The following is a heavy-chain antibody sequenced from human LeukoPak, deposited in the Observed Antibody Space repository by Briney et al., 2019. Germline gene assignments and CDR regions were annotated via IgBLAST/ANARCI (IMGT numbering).Heavy chain of an antibody. D-gene: IGHD2-15*01. CDR3: ARVASGRRYCSGGSCLRWFDP. CDR1: GGSISSGGYS. CDR2: IYHSGST. V-gene: IGHV4-30-2*01. Sequence: SETLSLTCAVSGGSISSGGYSWSWIRQPPGKGLEWIGYIYHSGSTYYNPSLKSRVTISVDRSKNQFSLKLSSVTAADTAVYYCARVASGRRYCSGGSCLRWFDPWGQGTLVTVSS. J-gene: IGHJ5*02.